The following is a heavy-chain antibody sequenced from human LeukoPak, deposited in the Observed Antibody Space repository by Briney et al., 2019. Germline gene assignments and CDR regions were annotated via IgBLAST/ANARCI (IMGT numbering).Heavy chain of an antibody. Sequence: GGSLSLSCAASGFTFSSYSMNWVRQAPGKGLEWVSSISSSSSYIYYADAVKGRFTISRDNSKNTLYLQMNSLRAEDTAVYYCARGVPSPFPDPFDHWGQGTLVTVS. D-gene: IGHD2/OR15-2a*01. V-gene: IGHV3-21*01. CDR2: ISSSSSYI. CDR1: GFTFSSYS. J-gene: IGHJ4*02. CDR3: ARGVPSPFPDPFDH.